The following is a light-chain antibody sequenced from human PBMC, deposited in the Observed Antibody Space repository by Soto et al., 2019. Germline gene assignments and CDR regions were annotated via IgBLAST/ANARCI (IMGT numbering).Light chain of an antibody. V-gene: IGKV3-20*01. CDR3: QHYGSPRNT. J-gene: IGKJ5*01. CDR1: ESVSNSH. CDR2: GAS. Sequence: EIVLTQSPGTLSLSPGERATLSCRASESVSNSHLAWYQQKPGQAPRLLIYGASSRATGIPDRFSGSGSGTDFTLTISRLEPEDFAVYYSQHYGSPRNTFGQGTRLESK.